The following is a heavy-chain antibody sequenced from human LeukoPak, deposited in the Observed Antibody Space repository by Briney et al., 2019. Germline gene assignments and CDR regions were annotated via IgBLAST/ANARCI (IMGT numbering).Heavy chain of an antibody. D-gene: IGHD2-8*02. CDR3: ATYRQVLLPFES. J-gene: IGHJ4*02. Sequence: GSLRLSCAASGFTFSSYGMHWVRQAPGKGLEWVTFIRYDGNNKYYADSVKGRFTISRDDSKSTLYLQMNSLRAEDTAIYYCATYRQVLLPFESWGQGTLVTVSS. CDR2: IRYDGNNK. V-gene: IGHV3-30*02. CDR1: GFTFSSYG.